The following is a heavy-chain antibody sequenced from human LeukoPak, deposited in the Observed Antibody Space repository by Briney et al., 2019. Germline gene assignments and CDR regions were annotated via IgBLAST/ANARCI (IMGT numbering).Heavy chain of an antibody. J-gene: IGHJ5*02. CDR3: ARDLGYGALDP. CDR2: INPDGSQT. V-gene: IGHV3-7*01. D-gene: IGHD4-17*01. Sequence: GGSLRLSCAASGFTFTTYWMNWVRQAPGKGLEWVALINPDGSQTIYVDSVKGRFTISRDNAESSLYLQMNTLRAEDTAVYYCARDLGYGALDPWGQGTLVTVSS. CDR1: GFTFTTYW.